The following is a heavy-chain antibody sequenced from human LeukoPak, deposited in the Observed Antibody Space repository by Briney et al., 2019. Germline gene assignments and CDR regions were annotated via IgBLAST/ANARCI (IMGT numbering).Heavy chain of an antibody. V-gene: IGHV3-23*01. J-gene: IGHJ4*02. D-gene: IGHD2-15*01. CDR2: INSGGST. Sequence: PGGSLRLSCAASGFTFTSYAMSWVRQAPGKGLEWVSSINSGGSTFYADSVKGRFTISRDSSKNTLYLQMNSLRADDTAVYYCAKRMPYYFDYWGQGTVVTVSS. CDR1: GFTFTSYA. CDR3: AKRMPYYFDY.